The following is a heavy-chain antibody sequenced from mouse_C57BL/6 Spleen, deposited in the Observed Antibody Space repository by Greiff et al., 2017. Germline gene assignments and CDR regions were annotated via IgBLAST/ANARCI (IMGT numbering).Heavy chain of an antibody. CDR1: GYSITSGYD. V-gene: IGHV3-1*01. CDR2: ISYSGST. Sequence: EVQLVESGPGMVKPSQSLSLTCTVTGYSITSGYDWHWIRHFPGNKLEWMGYISYSGSTNYNPSLKSRISITHDTSKNHFFLKLNSVTTEDTATYYCAKGEYSNYEAWFAYWGQGTLVTVSA. J-gene: IGHJ3*01. D-gene: IGHD2-5*01. CDR3: AKGEYSNYEAWFAY.